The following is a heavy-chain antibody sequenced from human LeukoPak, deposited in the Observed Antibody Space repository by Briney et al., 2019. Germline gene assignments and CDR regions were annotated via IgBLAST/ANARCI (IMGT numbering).Heavy chain of an antibody. CDR1: GFTVSRNY. CDR2: IYSGGST. V-gene: IGHV3-66*04. CDR3: ARQYSSSWFIFDY. D-gene: IGHD6-13*01. J-gene: IGHJ4*02. Sequence: GGSLRLSCAASGFTVSRNYMSWVRQAPGKGLEWVSIIYSGGSTYADSVKGRFTISRDNSQNTLYLQMNSLRAEDTAVYYCARQYSSSWFIFDYWGQGTLVTVSS.